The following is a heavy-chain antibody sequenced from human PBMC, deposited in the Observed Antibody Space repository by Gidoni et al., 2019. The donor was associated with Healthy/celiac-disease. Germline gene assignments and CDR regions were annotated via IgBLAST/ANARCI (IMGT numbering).Heavy chain of an antibody. CDR2: ISSSSSYI. D-gene: IGHD6-6*01. CDR3: ARDDWQLVRRGIDP. V-gene: IGHV3-21*01. CDR1: GFTFSSYS. J-gene: IGHJ5*02. Sequence: EVQLVESGGGLVKPGGSLRLSCAASGFTFSSYSMNWVRQAPGKGLEWVSSISSSSSYIYYADSVKGRFTISRDNAKNSLYLQMNSLRAEDTAVYYCARDDWQLVRRGIDPWGQGTLVTVSS.